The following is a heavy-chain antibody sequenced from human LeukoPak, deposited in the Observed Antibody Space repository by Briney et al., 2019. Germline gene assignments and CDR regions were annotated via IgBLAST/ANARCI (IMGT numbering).Heavy chain of an antibody. CDR1: GYTFTGYY. CDR2: INPNSGGT. V-gene: IGHV1-2*02. CDR3: ARGVFYGDDDFQH. D-gene: IGHD4-17*01. Sequence: ASVKVSCKASGYTFTGYYMYWVRQAPGQGLEWMGWINPNSGGTNYAQKFQGRVTMTRDTSISTAYMELSRLRSDDTAVYYCARGVFYGDDDFQHWGQGTLVTVSS. J-gene: IGHJ1*01.